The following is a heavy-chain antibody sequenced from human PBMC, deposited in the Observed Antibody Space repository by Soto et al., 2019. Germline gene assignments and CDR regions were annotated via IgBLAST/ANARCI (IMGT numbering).Heavy chain of an antibody. CDR1: GFTFSSYA. Sequence: GGSLRLSCAASGFTFSSYAMSWVRQAPGKGLEWVSAISGSGGSTYYADSVKGRFTISRDNSKNTLYLQMNSLRAEDTAVYYCAKGHYGDYAYYYYYMDVWGKGTTVTVSS. CDR3: AKGHYGDYAYYYYYMDV. D-gene: IGHD4-17*01. J-gene: IGHJ6*03. V-gene: IGHV3-23*01. CDR2: ISGSGGST.